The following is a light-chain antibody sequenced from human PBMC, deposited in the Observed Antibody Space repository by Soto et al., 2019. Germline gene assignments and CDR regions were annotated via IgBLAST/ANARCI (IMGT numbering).Light chain of an antibody. J-gene: IGKJ4*01. CDR2: GAS. CDR1: QSVNIY. CDR3: QQHHDWLRLT. V-gene: IGKV3D-15*01. Sequence: EIVMTQSPATLSVSPGERASLSCRASQSVNIYLAWYQQKPGQAPRLLIFGASSRDTGIPARFSGSGSGTELDLTISSLKSEDVAVSFCQQHHDWLRLTFGGGTKVEIK.